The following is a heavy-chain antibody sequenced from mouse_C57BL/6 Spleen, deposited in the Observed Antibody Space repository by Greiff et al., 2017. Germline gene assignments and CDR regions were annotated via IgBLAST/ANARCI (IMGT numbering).Heavy chain of an antibody. J-gene: IGHJ3*01. Sequence: QVQLQQPGAELVMPGASVQLSCKASGYTFTSYWMTWVKQRPGQGLEWIGEIDPSDSYTNYNQKFKGKSTLTVDKSSSTAYMQLSSLTSEESAVYYCARWDGSVAYWGQGTLITVSA. D-gene: IGHD2-3*01. CDR1: GYTFTSYW. V-gene: IGHV1-69*01. CDR2: IDPSDSYT. CDR3: ARWDGSVAY.